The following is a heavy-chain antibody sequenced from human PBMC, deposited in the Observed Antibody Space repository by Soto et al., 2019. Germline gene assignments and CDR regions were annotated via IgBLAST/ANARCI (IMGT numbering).Heavy chain of an antibody. J-gene: IGHJ4*02. D-gene: IGHD3-10*01. V-gene: IGHV3-30*18. Sequence: QVQLVESGGGVVQPGRSLRLSCAASGFTFSSYGMHWVRQAPGKGLESVAVISYDGSNKYYADSVKGRFTISRDNSKNTLYLQMNSLRAEDTAVYYCAKDRRTMVRGGSGYFDYWGQGTLVTVSS. CDR1: GFTFSSYG. CDR3: AKDRRTMVRGGSGYFDY. CDR2: ISYDGSNK.